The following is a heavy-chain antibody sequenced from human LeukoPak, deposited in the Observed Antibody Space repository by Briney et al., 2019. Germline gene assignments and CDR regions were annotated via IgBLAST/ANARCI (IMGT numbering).Heavy chain of an antibody. Sequence: GASVKVSCKASGYTFTGYYMHWVRQAPGQGLEWMGWINPNSGGTNYAQKFQGRVTMTRDTSISTAYMELSRLRSDDTAVYYCVRARGITMIVPGDYWGQGTLVTVSS. D-gene: IGHD3-22*01. CDR1: GYTFTGYY. V-gene: IGHV1-2*02. CDR2: INPNSGGT. J-gene: IGHJ4*02. CDR3: VRARGITMIVPGDY.